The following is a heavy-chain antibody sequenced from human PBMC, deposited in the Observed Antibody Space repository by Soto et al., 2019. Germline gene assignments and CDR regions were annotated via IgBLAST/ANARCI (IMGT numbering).Heavy chain of an antibody. CDR1: GGSISSSNW. CDR3: VGSGSYFSLRWFDP. J-gene: IGHJ5*02. CDR2: IYHSGST. V-gene: IGHV4-4*02. Sequence: SETLSLTCAVSGGSISSSNWWSWVRQPPGKGLEWIGEIYHSGSTNYNPSLKSRVTISVDKSKNQFSLKLSSVTAADSAVYYCVGSGSYFSLRWFDPWGQGTLVTVSS. D-gene: IGHD3-10*01.